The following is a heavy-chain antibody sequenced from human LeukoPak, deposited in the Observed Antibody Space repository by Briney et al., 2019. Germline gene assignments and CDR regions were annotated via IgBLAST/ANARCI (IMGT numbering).Heavy chain of an antibody. V-gene: IGHV1-8*01. D-gene: IGHD6-25*01. CDR1: GYTLTSYD. Sequence: ASVKVSCKASGYTLTSYDINWVRQATGQGLEWMRWMNPNSGNTGYAQKFQGRVTITRNTSISTAYMELSSLRSEDTAVYYCARSRRLYYYMDVWGKGTTVTVSS. J-gene: IGHJ6*03. CDR3: ARSRRLYYYMDV. CDR2: MNPNSGNT.